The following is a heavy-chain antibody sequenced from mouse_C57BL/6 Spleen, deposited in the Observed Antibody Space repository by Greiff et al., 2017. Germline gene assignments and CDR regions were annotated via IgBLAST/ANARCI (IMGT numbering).Heavy chain of an antibody. CDR2: IDPANGNT. Sequence: EVMLVESVAELVRPGASVKLSCTASGFNIKNTYMHWVKQRPEQGLEWIGRIDPANGNTKYAPKFQGKATITADTSSNTAYLQLSSLTSEDTAIYYCASPYYYGSSPYAMDYWGQGTSVTVSS. D-gene: IGHD1-1*01. J-gene: IGHJ4*01. CDR1: GFNIKNTY. V-gene: IGHV14-3*01. CDR3: ASPYYYGSSPYAMDY.